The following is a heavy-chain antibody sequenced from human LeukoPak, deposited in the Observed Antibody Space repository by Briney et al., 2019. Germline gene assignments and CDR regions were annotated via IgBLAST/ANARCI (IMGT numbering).Heavy chain of an antibody. CDR3: ARVGYYYDSSGYTY. D-gene: IGHD3-22*01. J-gene: IGHJ4*02. CDR2: MNPNSGNT. V-gene: IGHV1-8*02. CDR1: GYTFTSYG. Sequence: ASVKVSCKASGYTFTSYGISWVRHATGQGLEWMGWMNPNSGNTGYAQKFQGRVTMTRNTSISTAYMGLSSLRSEDTAVYYCARVGYYYDSSGYTYWGQGTLVTVSS.